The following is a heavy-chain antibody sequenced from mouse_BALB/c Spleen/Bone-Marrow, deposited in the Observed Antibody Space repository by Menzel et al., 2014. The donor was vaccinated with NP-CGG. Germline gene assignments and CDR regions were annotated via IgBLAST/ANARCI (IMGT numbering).Heavy chain of an antibody. CDR1: GYTFTSYT. Sequence: VQLQQSGAELARPGASVKMSCEASGYTFTSYTMHWVKQRPGQGLEWIGYINPSSGYTNYNQKFKDKATLTADKSSSTAYMQLSSLTPEDSAVYYCARSLRWYFDVWGAGTTVTVSS. CDR3: ARSLRWYFDV. CDR2: INPSSGYT. D-gene: IGHD1-1*01. V-gene: IGHV1-4*01. J-gene: IGHJ1*01.